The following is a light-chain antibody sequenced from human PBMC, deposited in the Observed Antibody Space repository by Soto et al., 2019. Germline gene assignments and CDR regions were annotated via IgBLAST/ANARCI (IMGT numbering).Light chain of an antibody. V-gene: IGKV3-11*01. J-gene: IGKJ5*01. CDR1: QSVSSN. Sequence: IVLTQSPGTLSLSPWERVTLSCRASQSVSSNLAWYQQKPGQTPRLLIYDASNRATGIPARFSGSGSETDFTLTISSLEPEDFAVYYCQHRMNWPLTFGQGTRLEIK. CDR2: DAS. CDR3: QHRMNWPLT.